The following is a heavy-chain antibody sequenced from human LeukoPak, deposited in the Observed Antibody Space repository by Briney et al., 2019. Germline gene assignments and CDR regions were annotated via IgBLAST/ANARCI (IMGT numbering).Heavy chain of an antibody. D-gene: IGHD1-1*01. Sequence: GGSLRLSCAASGFNVSSNYMSWVRQAPGKGLEWVSVIHSGGSTDYADSVKGRFTIPRDNSKNSLFVQMNSLRAEDTAVYFCAKSRSGSANWALQIFDNWGQGTLVTVSS. CDR2: IHSGGST. V-gene: IGHV3-53*01. CDR1: GFNVSSNY. CDR3: AKSRSGSANWALQIFDN. J-gene: IGHJ4*02.